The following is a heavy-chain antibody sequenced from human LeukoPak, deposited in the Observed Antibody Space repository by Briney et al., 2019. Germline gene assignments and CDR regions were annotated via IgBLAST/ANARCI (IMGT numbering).Heavy chain of an antibody. CDR1: GFTFTSHG. J-gene: IGHJ5*02. V-gene: IGHV3-33*01. Sequence: PGGSLRLSCATSGFTFTSHGMHWVRQAPGKGLEWVALIWYDGSKDDYADSVKGRFTISRDNPKNTVYLQMNSLRVEDTAVYFCARDDGQQMVPTWFDPRGQGTLVTVSS. CDR2: IWYDGSKD. CDR3: ARDDGQQMVPTWFDP. D-gene: IGHD6-13*01.